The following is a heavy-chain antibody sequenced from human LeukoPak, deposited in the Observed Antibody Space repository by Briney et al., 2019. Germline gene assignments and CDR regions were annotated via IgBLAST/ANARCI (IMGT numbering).Heavy chain of an antibody. CDR3: ARISSSNWYNERGAFDV. J-gene: IGHJ3*01. CDR1: GGSISSYY. V-gene: IGHV4-59*01. D-gene: IGHD6-13*01. CDR2: IYYSGST. Sequence: SETLSHTCTVSGGSISSYYWSWIRQPPGKGLEWIGYIYYSGSTNYNPSLKSRVTISVDTSKNQFSLKLSSVTAADTAVYYCARISSSNWYNERGAFDVWGQGTMVTVSS.